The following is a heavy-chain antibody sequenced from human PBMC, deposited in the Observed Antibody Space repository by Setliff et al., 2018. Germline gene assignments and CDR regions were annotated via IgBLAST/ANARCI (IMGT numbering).Heavy chain of an antibody. D-gene: IGHD1-1*01. CDR3: ARVPGGRFDY. V-gene: IGHV4-38-2*01. CDR1: SYSISSGYY. CDR2: IYHSGST. J-gene: IGHJ4*02. Sequence: SETLSLTCAVSSYSISSGYYWGWIRQPPGKGLEWIGSIYHSGSTYYNPSLKSRVTISVDTSKNQFSLKLSSVTAADTAVYYCARVPGGRFDYWGQGTLVTVSS.